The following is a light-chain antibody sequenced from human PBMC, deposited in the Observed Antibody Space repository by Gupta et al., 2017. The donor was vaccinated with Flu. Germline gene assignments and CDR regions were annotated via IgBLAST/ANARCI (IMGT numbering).Light chain of an antibody. CDR3: AAWDDSLNGPV. CDR2: GNN. CDR1: NSNIGSTS. J-gene: IGLJ3*02. Sequence: QSVLTKPPSASGTPGQRVTISCSGSNSNIGSTSVNWYQHLPGMAPKLLIYGNNQRASGVPDRISGSKAGASASLAINDLQSEDEANYWCAAWDDSLNGPVFGGGTRLIVL. V-gene: IGLV1-44*01.